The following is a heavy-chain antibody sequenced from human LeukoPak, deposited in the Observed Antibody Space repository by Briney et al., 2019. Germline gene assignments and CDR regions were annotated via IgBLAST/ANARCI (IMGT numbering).Heavy chain of an antibody. D-gene: IGHD1-26*01. Sequence: PSETLSLTCAVYGGSFSGYYWSWIRQPPGKGLEWIGEINHSGSTNYNPSLKSRVTISVDTSKNQFSLKLSSVTAADTAVYYCARRRVGATRANWFDPWGQGTLVTVSS. CDR2: INHSGST. J-gene: IGHJ5*02. CDR3: ARRRVGATRANWFDP. CDR1: GGSFSGYY. V-gene: IGHV4-34*01.